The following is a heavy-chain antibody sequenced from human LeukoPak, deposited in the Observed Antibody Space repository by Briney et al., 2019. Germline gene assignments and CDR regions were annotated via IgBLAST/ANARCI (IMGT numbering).Heavy chain of an antibody. D-gene: IGHD2-2*01. CDR1: GFTFRDYW. CDR2: INRDGSEK. Sequence: PGGSLRLSCAASGFTFRDYWISWVRQAPGKGLEWVAIINRDGSEKYYVDSVKGRFTISRDNSKNTLYLQMNSLRAEDTAVYYCAKDDGYCSSTSCQGHQSGFDYWGQGTLVTVSS. CDR3: AKDDGYCSSTSCQGHQSGFDY. J-gene: IGHJ4*02. V-gene: IGHV3-7*01.